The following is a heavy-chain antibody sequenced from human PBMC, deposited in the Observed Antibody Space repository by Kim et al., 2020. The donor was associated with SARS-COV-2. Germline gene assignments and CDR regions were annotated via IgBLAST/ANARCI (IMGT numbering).Heavy chain of an antibody. D-gene: IGHD6-13*01. V-gene: IGHV3-33*06. J-gene: IGHJ5*02. CDR2: IWYDGSNN. CDR1: GFTFSSYG. CDR3: AKDRRVNSRGWFDP. Sequence: GGSLRLSCAASGFTFSSYGMHWVRQAPGKGLEWVAVIWYDGSNNYYADSVKGRFTISRDNSKNTLYLQMNSLRAEDTAVYYCAKDRRVNSRGWFDPWGQGTLVTVSS.